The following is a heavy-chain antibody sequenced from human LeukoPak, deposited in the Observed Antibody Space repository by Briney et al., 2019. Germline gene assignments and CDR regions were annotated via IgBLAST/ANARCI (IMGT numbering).Heavy chain of an antibody. D-gene: IGHD1-26*01. CDR2: ISYDGSYK. V-gene: IGHV3-30*03. CDR1: GFTFSSYV. Sequence: PGGSLRLSCAASGFTFSSYVMHWVRQAPGTGLEWVAVISYDGSYKYYADSVKGRLTISRDNSKNTLYLQMNSLRAEDTAVYYCARGVWWIDSWGQGTQVTVSS. J-gene: IGHJ4*02. CDR3: ARGVWWIDS.